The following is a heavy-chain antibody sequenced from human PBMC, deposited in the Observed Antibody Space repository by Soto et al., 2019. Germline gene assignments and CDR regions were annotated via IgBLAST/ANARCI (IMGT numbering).Heavy chain of an antibody. V-gene: IGHV5-51*01. J-gene: IGHJ4*02. D-gene: IGHD5-18*01. CDR3: ARHFSRYGYSYGGVDY. CDR1: GYSFTSYW. CDR2: IYPGDSDT. Sequence: GESLTTSCKGSGYSFTSYWIGWVRQMPGKVLEGMGIIYPGDSDTRYSPSCQGQVTISADKSISTAYLQWSILKASDTAMSYCARHFSRYGYSYGGVDYWGQGTLVTFYS.